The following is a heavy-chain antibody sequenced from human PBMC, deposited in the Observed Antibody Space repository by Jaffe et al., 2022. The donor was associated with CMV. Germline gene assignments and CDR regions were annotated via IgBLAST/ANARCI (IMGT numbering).Heavy chain of an antibody. V-gene: IGHV4-39*01. CDR3: ARHDVEYYDFWSGYTLGPLGY. D-gene: IGHD3-3*01. Sequence: QLQLQESGPGLVKPSETLSLTCTVSGGSISSSSYYWGWIRQPPGKGLEWIGSIYYSGSTYYNPSLKSRVTISVDTSKNQFSLKLSSVTAADTAVYYCARHDVEYYDFWSGYTLGPLGYWGQGTLVTVSS. CDR2: IYYSGST. CDR1: GGSISSSSYY. J-gene: IGHJ4*02.